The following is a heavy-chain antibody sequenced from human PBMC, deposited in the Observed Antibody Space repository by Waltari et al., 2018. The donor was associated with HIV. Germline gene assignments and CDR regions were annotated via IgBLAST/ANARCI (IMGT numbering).Heavy chain of an antibody. CDR2: RNQDATKT. CDR1: GFTFTNDW. J-gene: IGHJ5*02. CDR3: VRAMRS. Sequence: EVQLVQSGGGLVQPGGSLRLSCATSGFTFTNDWMLWVRQAPGKGLEWFANRNQDATKTFYLQSMKGRFTISRDNAKNSVFLQMSSLGVEYTGIYYCVRAMRSWGQGTLVTVSS. V-gene: IGHV3-7*01.